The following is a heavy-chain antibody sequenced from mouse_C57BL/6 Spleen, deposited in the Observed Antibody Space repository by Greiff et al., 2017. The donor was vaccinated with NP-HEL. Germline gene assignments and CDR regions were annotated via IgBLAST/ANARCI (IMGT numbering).Heavy chain of an antibody. CDR3: ARTMSYYYGSFYYFDY. CDR1: GYTFTSYW. V-gene: IGHV1-52*01. J-gene: IGHJ2*01. CDR2: IDPSDSET. Sequence: QVQLQQSGAELVRPGSSVKLSCKASGYTFTSYWMHWVKQRPIQGLEWIGNIDPSDSETHYNQKFKDKATLTVDKSSSTAYMQLSSLTSEDSAVYYCARTMSYYYGSFYYFDYWGQGTTLTVSS. D-gene: IGHD1-1*01.